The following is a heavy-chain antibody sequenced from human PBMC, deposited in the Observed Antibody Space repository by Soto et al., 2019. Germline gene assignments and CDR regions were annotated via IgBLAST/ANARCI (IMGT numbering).Heavy chain of an antibody. V-gene: IGHV3-23*01. CDR3: VKDTQWWETYFDS. CDR1: GFTFDAHG. J-gene: IGHJ4*02. Sequence: PGGSLRLSCAASGFTFDAHGMALVRQSPGKGLQWVSSINVSGALTYYIESVKGRFTISRDNSEHTLYLQMNNLEADETDIYYCVKDTQWWETYFDSWGPGTLVTVSS. D-gene: IGHD2-15*01. CDR2: INVSGALT.